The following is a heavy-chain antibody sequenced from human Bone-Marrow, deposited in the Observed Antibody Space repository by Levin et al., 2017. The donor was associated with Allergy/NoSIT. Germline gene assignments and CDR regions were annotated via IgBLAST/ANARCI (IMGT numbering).Heavy chain of an antibody. CDR1: GFTFTSFW. Sequence: GGSLRLSCAASGFTFTSFWMTWVRQAPGKGLEWVANIERDGSETYYVDSVKGRFTISRDNGKNSVYLQMNSLRVDDTAVYYCAREEGWGYHYGMDVWGQGTTVTVSS. V-gene: IGHV3-7*01. D-gene: IGHD3-16*02. CDR2: IERDGSET. J-gene: IGHJ6*02. CDR3: AREEGWGYHYGMDV.